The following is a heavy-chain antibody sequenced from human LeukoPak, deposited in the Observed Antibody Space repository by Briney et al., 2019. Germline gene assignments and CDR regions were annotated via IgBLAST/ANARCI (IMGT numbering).Heavy chain of an antibody. CDR2: IYHSGST. CDR3: ARFLTGGIYYFDY. D-gene: IGHD4-23*01. CDR1: GYSISSGYY. Sequence: KPSETLSLTCAVSGYSISSGYYWAWIRQPPGKGLEWIGSIYHSGSTYYNPSLKSRVTISVDTSNNQFSLKLSSVTTADTAVYYCARFLTGGIYYFDYWGQGTLVTVSS. V-gene: IGHV4-38-2*01. J-gene: IGHJ4*02.